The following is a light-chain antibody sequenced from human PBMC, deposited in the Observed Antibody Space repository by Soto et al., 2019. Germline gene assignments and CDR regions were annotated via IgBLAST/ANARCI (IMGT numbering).Light chain of an antibody. V-gene: IGLV2-14*01. CDR3: SSYTSSSTLGV. J-gene: IGLJ1*01. CDR1: SSDVGGYNY. Sequence: QSVLTQPASVSGSPGQSITISCTGTSSDVGGYNYVSWYQQHPGKAPKLMNYDVSNRPSGVSDRFSGSKSGNTASLTFSGLQAEDEADYYCSSYTSSSTLGVFGTGTKVTVL. CDR2: DVS.